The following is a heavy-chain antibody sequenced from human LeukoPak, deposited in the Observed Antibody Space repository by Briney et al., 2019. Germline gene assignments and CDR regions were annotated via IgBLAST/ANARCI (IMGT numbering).Heavy chain of an antibody. CDR1: VYTFTSYG. Sequence: ASVKVSCKASVYTFTSYGISWVRQAPGQGLEWMGWISAYNGNTNYAQKLQGRVTMTTDTSTSTAYMELRSLRSDDTAVYYCARDLNVLRYFDWLLGDAFDIWGQGAMVTVSS. V-gene: IGHV1-18*01. CDR3: ARDLNVLRYFDWLLGDAFDI. D-gene: IGHD3-9*01. CDR2: ISAYNGNT. J-gene: IGHJ3*02.